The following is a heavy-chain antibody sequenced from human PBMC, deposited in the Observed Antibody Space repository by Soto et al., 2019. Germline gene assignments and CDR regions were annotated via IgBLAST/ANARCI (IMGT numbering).Heavy chain of an antibody. J-gene: IGHJ4*02. Sequence: QVQLQQWGAGLLKPSETLSLTCAVYGGSFSGYYWSWIRQPPRKGLEWIGEINHSGSTNYNPSLKSRVTISVDTSKNQFSLKLSSVTAADTAVYYGASALGSPADYWGQGTLVTVSS. D-gene: IGHD5-12*01. CDR3: ASALGSPADY. CDR2: INHSGST. CDR1: GGSFSGYY. V-gene: IGHV4-34*01.